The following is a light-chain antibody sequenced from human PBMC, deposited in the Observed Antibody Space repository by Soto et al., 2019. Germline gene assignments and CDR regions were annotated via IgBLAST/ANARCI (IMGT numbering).Light chain of an antibody. Sequence: EIFLTQSPATLSLSPGERATLYCRASHIVSSSLAWYQQKPGQAPRLLIYDASNRATGIPVRFSGGGSGTDFTLTIRSLEPEDFAVYYCQQRSNLPGTFGQVTKVYIK. V-gene: IGKV3-11*01. CDR3: QQRSNLPGT. CDR2: DAS. CDR1: HIVSSS. J-gene: IGKJ1*01.